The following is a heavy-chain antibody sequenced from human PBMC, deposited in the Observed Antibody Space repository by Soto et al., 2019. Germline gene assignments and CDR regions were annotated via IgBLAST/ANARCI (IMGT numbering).Heavy chain of an antibody. CDR2: IYYSGST. J-gene: IGHJ4*02. D-gene: IGHD5-12*01. CDR3: ALSGYGALSDY. Sequence: GGCVSSGRYYWSWIRQPPGGGLEWIGYIYYSGSTNYNPSLKSRVTISVDTSKNQFSLKLSSVTAADTAVDYCALSGYGALSDYWGQRTLVPVSS. V-gene: IGHV4-61*01. CDR1: GGCVSSGRYY.